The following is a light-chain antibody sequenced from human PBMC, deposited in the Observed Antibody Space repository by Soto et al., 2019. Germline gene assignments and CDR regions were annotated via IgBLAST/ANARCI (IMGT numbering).Light chain of an antibody. CDR1: QSMRSW. CDR2: DAS. J-gene: IGKJ1*01. CDR3: QQYDSFSKT. V-gene: IGKV1-5*01. Sequence: DIQMTQSPSTLPASVGDRVTITCRASQSMRSWLAWSQQKPGKAPQLLIYDASNLESGVPSRFSDSGSRTEFTLTISSLQPDDLATYYCQQYDSFSKTCGRGPMVEAK.